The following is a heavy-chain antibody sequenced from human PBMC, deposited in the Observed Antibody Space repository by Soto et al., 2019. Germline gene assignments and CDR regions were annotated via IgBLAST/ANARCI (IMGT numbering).Heavy chain of an antibody. CDR2: IDHSGST. D-gene: IGHD3-10*01. J-gene: IGHJ6*02. V-gene: IGHV4-4*02. Sequence: QVQLQESGPGLVKPSGTLSLTCAVSGGSISSSNWWSWVRQPPGKGLEWIGEIDHSGSTNYNPSLKSRVPISVGKSHNHFSLKLSSVTAADTAVYYCARDWLALGGGYYGMDVWGQGTTVTVSS. CDR1: GGSISSSNW. CDR3: ARDWLALGGGYYGMDV.